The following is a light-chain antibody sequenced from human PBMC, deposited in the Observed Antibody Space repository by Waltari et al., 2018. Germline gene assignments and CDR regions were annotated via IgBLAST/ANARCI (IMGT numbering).Light chain of an antibody. Sequence: DIVMTQTPLSLHITPGEPASISCRSSQSLLHSNGNTYLHWYLQKPGQSPQLLIYGGSNRASGVPDRFSGSGSGTDFTLKISKVEADDVGVYYCVQAIAFPWTFGQGTKVEIK. CDR3: VQAIAFPWT. CDR2: GGS. CDR1: QSLLHSNGNTY. J-gene: IGKJ1*01. V-gene: IGKV2-40*01.